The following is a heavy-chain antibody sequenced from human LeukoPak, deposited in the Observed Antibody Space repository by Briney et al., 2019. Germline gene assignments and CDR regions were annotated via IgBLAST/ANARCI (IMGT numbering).Heavy chain of an antibody. V-gene: IGHV3-21*01. Sequence: GGSLRLSCAASGFTFSSYSMNWVRQAPGKGLEWVSSISSSSSYIYYADSVKGRFTISRDNAKNSLYLQMNSLRAEDTAVYYCARPTSRDFWSGYQPFQHWGQGTLVTVSS. J-gene: IGHJ1*01. CDR2: ISSSSSYI. D-gene: IGHD3-3*01. CDR1: GFTFSSYS. CDR3: ARPTSRDFWSGYQPFQH.